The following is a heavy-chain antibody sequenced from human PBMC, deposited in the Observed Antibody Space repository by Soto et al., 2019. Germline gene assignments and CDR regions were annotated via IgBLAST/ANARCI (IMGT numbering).Heavy chain of an antibody. CDR3: ARVGYSSSYYYYYYYMDV. CDR2: TYYRSKWYN. V-gene: IGHV6-1*01. D-gene: IGHD6-6*01. CDR1: GDSVSSNSAA. Sequence: SQTLSLTCAISGDSVSSNSAAWNWIRQSPSRGLEWLGRTYYRSKWYNDYAVSVKSRITINPDTSKNQFSLQLNSVTPEDTAVYYCARVGYSSSYYYYYYYMDVWGKGTTVTVSS. J-gene: IGHJ6*03.